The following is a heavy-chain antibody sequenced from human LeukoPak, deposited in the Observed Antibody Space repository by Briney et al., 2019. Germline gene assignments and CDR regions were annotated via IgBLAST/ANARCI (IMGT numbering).Heavy chain of an antibody. CDR3: TRDRGYSYDYPPDY. CDR2: INGDGSTT. J-gene: IGHJ4*02. Sequence: GGSLRLSYAASGFTFSNYWIHWVRQAPGKGLVWVSRINGDGSTTNYADSVKGRFTISRDNAKNTLYLQMNSLRAEDTAVYYCTRDRGYSYDYPPDYWGQGTLVTVSS. CDR1: GFTFSNYW. D-gene: IGHD5-18*01. V-gene: IGHV3-74*01.